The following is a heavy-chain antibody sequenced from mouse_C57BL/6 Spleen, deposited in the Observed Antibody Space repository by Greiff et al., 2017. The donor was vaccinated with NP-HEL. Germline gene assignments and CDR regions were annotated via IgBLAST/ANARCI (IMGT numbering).Heavy chain of an antibody. CDR3: ARTARIKY. J-gene: IGHJ2*01. D-gene: IGHD1-2*01. Sequence: DVQLQDSGPGLVKPSQSLSLTCTVTGYSITSGYGWNWIRQFPGNKLEWMGYISYSGRTNYNPSLKSRISITRDTSKNHFFLQLNSVTTEDTATYYCARTARIKYWGQGTTLTVSS. CDR1: GYSITSGYG. CDR2: ISYSGRT. V-gene: IGHV3-2*02.